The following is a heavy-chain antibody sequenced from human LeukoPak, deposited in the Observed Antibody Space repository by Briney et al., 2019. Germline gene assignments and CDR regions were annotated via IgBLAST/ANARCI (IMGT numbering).Heavy chain of an antibody. CDR2: IYYSGST. J-gene: IGHJ4*02. D-gene: IGHD3-3*02. V-gene: IGHV4-61*08. CDR3: ARGIFGVVTKGPDY. CDR1: GGPISSGDYY. Sequence: SQTLSLTCTVSGGPISSGDYYWSWIRQPPGKGLEWIGYIYYSGSTNYNPSLKSRVTISVDTSKNQFSLKLSSVTAADTAVYYCARGIFGVVTKGPDYWGQGTLVTVSS.